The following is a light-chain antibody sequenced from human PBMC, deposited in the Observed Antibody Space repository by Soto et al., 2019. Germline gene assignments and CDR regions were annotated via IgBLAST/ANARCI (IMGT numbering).Light chain of an antibody. CDR1: QSVSSSY. CDR3: QQYGSSPRT. CDR2: GAS. J-gene: IGKJ1*01. Sequence: EIVLTQSPGTLSLSPGESATLSCRASQSVSSSYLAWYQQKPGQAPRLLIYGASSRATGIPDRFSGSGSGTDFTLTISRLEPEEFAVYYCQQYGSSPRTFGQVTKVEIK. V-gene: IGKV3-20*01.